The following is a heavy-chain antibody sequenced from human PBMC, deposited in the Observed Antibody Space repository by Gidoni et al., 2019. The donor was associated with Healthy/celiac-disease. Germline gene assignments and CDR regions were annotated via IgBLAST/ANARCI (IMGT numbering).Heavy chain of an antibody. D-gene: IGHD1-26*01. J-gene: IGHJ4*02. V-gene: IGHV4-59*01. CDR1: GGSISSYY. Sequence: QVQLQESGPGLVKPSETLSLTCTVSGGSISSYYWSWIRQPPGKGLDWIGYIYYSGSTNYNPSLKSRVTISVDTSKNQFSLKLSSVTAADTAVYYCARGDPLSGSYYPYWGQGTLVTVSS. CDR3: ARGDPLSGSYYPY. CDR2: IYYSGST.